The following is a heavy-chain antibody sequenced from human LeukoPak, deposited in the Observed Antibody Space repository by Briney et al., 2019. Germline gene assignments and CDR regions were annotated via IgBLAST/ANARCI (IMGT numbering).Heavy chain of an antibody. Sequence: ASVKVSCKASGYSFTTYYMHWVRQAPGQGLQWMGVINPSGGSTTYAQKFQGRVTMTSDTSTSTVYMELSTLRSEDTAVYYCARLDCSSTSCYDYWGQGTLVTVSP. V-gene: IGHV1-46*01. D-gene: IGHD2-2*01. CDR3: ARLDCSSTSCYDY. CDR2: INPSGGST. CDR1: GYSFTTYY. J-gene: IGHJ4*02.